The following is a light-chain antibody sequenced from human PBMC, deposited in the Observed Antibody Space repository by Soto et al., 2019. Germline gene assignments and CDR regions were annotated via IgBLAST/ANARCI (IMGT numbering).Light chain of an antibody. J-gene: IGKJ1*01. Sequence: DIVLTPTPLPSPVSLGQPASISCRSSQSLVNSNGDTYLTWLQQRPGQPPRLLISKNSNRFSGVPDRFSGSGAGIDFTLKISRVEAEDVGVYYCMQATQFQWSVGQGTKVEIK. CDR2: KNS. V-gene: IGKV2-24*01. CDR1: QSLVNSNGDTY. CDR3: MQATQFQWS.